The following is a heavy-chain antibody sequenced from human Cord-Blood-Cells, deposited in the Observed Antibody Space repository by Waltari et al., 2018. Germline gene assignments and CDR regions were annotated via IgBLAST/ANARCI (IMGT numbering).Heavy chain of an antibody. CDR1: GGSISSGGYS. CDR3: ARDRKDFWSGYYYYYGMDV. Sequence: QLQLQESGSGLVKPSQTLSLTCAVSGGSISSGGYSWSWIRHPPGKGLEWIGYIYHSGSTYYNPSLKSRVTISVDRSKNQFSLKLSSVTAADTAVYYCARDRKDFWSGYYYYYGMDVWGQGTTVTVSS. V-gene: IGHV4-30-2*01. J-gene: IGHJ6*02. CDR2: IYHSGST. D-gene: IGHD3-3*01.